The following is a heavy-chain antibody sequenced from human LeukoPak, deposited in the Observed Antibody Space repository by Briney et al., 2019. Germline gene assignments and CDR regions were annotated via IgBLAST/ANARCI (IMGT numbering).Heavy chain of an antibody. Sequence: PGGSLRLSCAASGFIFSDYYMSWIRQAPGKGLEWVSYIDNSGNIIYYADSVKGRFTISRDNAKNSLYLQMNSLRAEDTAVYYCARAHNWKYGSFDFWGQGTLVTVSS. J-gene: IGHJ4*02. CDR2: IDNSGNII. CDR3: ARAHNWKYGSFDF. D-gene: IGHD1-7*01. CDR1: GFIFSDYY. V-gene: IGHV3-11*04.